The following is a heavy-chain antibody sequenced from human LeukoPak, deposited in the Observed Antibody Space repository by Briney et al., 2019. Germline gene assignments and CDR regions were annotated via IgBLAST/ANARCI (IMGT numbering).Heavy chain of an antibody. D-gene: IGHD4-17*01. V-gene: IGHV3-23*01. CDR3: AKVLRGDYGDYCYY. CDR1: GFNFNRYP. Sequence: GGSLSLSCAASGFNFNRYPMLWVRDARGEGVEWVSSFCGWGGSTYCGGSVKGRFTISRDNYKNTLYLQMNSLRAEDTAVYYCAKVLRGDYGDYCYYWGQGTLVTVSS. CDR2: FCGWGGST. J-gene: IGHJ4*02.